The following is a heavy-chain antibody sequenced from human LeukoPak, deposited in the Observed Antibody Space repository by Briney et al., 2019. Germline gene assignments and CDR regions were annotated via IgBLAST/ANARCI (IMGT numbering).Heavy chain of an antibody. D-gene: IGHD6-19*01. CDR1: GFTFDDYA. CDR3: AKPSPGHSSGWLQH. J-gene: IGHJ1*01. V-gene: IGHV3-9*03. CDR2: ISWNSGRI. Sequence: GGSLRLSCAASGFTFDDYAMHWVRQAPGKGLEWVSGISWNSGRIDYADSVKGRFTISRDNAKKSLYLQMNSLRAEDMALYYCAKPSPGHSSGWLQHWGQGTLVTVSS.